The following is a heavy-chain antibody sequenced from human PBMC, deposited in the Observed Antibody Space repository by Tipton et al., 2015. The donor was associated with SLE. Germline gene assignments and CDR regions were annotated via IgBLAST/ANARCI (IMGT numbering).Heavy chain of an antibody. CDR2: INHSGST. D-gene: IGHD4-17*01. CDR3: ASRSTTVTTGGGAFDI. J-gene: IGHJ3*02. Sequence: TLSLTCTVSGGSISSYYWSWIRQPPGKGLEWIGEINHSGSTNYNPSLKSRVTISVDTSKNQFSLKLSSVTAADTAVYYCASRSTTVTTGGGAFDIWGQGTMVTVSS. V-gene: IGHV4-34*01. CDR1: GGSISSYY.